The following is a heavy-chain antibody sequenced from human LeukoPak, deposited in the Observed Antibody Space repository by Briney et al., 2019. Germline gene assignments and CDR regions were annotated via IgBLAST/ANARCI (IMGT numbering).Heavy chain of an antibody. CDR3: ARGGSPPEALGDTFDI. D-gene: IGHD1-26*01. CDR2: INADGSGT. V-gene: IGHV3-74*01. Sequence: GESLRLSCAASDFTFTSYWIHWVHQAPGKGLVWVSRINADGSGTTYADSVKGRFTVSRDNAKNTLSLQMNSLRAEDTAVYYCARGGSPPEALGDTFDIWGQGTMVTVSS. J-gene: IGHJ3*02. CDR1: DFTFTSYW.